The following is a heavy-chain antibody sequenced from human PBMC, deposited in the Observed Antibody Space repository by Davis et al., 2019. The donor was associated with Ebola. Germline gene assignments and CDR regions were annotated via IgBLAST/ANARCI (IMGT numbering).Heavy chain of an antibody. CDR2: IWYDGRNQ. D-gene: IGHD4-17*01. CDR1: GFSFKDFG. V-gene: IGHV3-30*02. J-gene: IGHJ6*02. Sequence: GGSLRLSCAASGFSFKDFGMHWVRQAPGKGLEWVAFIWYDGRNQHYIDSVKGRFTISRDNSKNTLYLQMNSLRAEDTAVYYCARSTVTNHGMDVWGQGTTVTVSS. CDR3: ARSTVTNHGMDV.